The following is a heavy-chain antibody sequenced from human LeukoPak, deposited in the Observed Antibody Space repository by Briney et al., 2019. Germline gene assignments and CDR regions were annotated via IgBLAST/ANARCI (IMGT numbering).Heavy chain of an antibody. CDR1: GFTFSTYW. Sequence: GGSLRLSCAASGFTFSTYWMHWVRQAPGEGLVWVSRINSDDSIINYADSVKGRFTISRDNAKNTLYLQMNSLRADDTAVYYCARSHQRVGIEDYWGQGTLVTVSS. V-gene: IGHV3-74*01. CDR3: ARSHQRVGIEDY. D-gene: IGHD1-26*01. CDR2: INSDDSII. J-gene: IGHJ4*02.